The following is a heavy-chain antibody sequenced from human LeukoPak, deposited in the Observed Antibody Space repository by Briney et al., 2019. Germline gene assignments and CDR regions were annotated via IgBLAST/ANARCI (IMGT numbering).Heavy chain of an antibody. V-gene: IGHV3-30*02. J-gene: IGHJ4*02. CDR2: IWYDGSNK. D-gene: IGHD2-15*01. CDR3: AKGKLRGYCSGGSCFYFDY. CDR1: GFTFSSYG. Sequence: GGSLRLSCAASGFTFSSYGMHWVRQAPGKGLEWVAVIWYDGSNKYYADSVKGRFTISRDNSKNTLYLQMNSLRAEDTAVYYCAKGKLRGYCSGGSCFYFDYWGQGTLVTVSS.